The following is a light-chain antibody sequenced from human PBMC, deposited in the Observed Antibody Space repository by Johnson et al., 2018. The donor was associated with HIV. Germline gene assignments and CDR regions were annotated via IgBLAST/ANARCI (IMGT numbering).Light chain of an antibody. CDR1: TSNIGNNY. J-gene: IGLJ1*01. CDR2: EKN. Sequence: QSLLTQPPSVSAAPGQKVTISCSGSTSNIGNNYVSWYQQLPGTAPKLLIYEKNKRPSGIPDRFSASKSGTSATLDITGLQTGDEADYYCGTWDNSLSTGGVFGTGTKVTVL. CDR3: GTWDNSLSTGGV. V-gene: IGLV1-51*02.